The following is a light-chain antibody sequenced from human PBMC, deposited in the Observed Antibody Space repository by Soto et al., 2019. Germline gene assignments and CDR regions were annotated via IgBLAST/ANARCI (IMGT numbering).Light chain of an antibody. V-gene: IGLV2-14*01. CDR1: SSDVGGYNY. J-gene: IGLJ2*01. CDR3: SSYTSSSTPVV. CDR2: EVS. Sequence: QSALTPPASVSGSPGQSITISCTGTSSDVGGYNYVSWYQQHPGKAPKLMIYEVSNRPSGVSNRFSGSKSGNTASLTIYALQAEDEADYYCSSYTSSSTPVVFGGGTKLTVL.